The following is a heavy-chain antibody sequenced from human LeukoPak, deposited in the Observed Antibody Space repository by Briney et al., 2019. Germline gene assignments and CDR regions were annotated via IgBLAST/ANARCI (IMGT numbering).Heavy chain of an antibody. V-gene: IGHV3-30*18. Sequence: PGGSLRLSCAASGFTFSSYGMHWVRQAPGKGLEWVAVISYDGSNKYYADSVKGRFTISRDNSKNTLYLQMNSLRAEDTAVYYCAKSLYYDFWSGYSHWGQGTLVTVSS. CDR2: ISYDGSNK. CDR1: GFTFSSYG. CDR3: AKSLYYDFWSGYSH. J-gene: IGHJ4*02. D-gene: IGHD3-3*01.